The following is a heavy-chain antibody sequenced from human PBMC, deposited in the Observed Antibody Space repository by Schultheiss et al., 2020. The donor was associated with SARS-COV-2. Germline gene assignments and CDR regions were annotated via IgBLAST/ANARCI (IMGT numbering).Heavy chain of an antibody. CDR1: GGSISSSDW. Sequence: LETLSLTCTVSGGSISSSDWWSWVRQPPGKGLEWIGEIYHSGSTNYNPSLKSRVTISVDKSKNQFSLKLSSVTAADTAVYYCAREGGSYLADAFDIWGQGTMVTVSS. D-gene: IGHD1-26*01. CDR3: AREGGSYLADAFDI. CDR2: IYHSGST. V-gene: IGHV4-4*02. J-gene: IGHJ3*02.